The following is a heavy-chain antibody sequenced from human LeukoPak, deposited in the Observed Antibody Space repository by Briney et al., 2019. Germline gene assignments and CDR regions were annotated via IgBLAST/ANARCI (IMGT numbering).Heavy chain of an antibody. Sequence: PGGSLRLSCAASGFTVSSNYMSWVRQAPGKGLEWVSVIYSGGSTYYADSVKGRFTISRDNSKNTLYLQMNSLSAEDTAVYYCARLDRYFDWLPFDYWGQGTLVTVSS. D-gene: IGHD3-9*01. CDR2: IYSGGST. CDR1: GFTVSSNY. CDR3: ARLDRYFDWLPFDY. J-gene: IGHJ4*02. V-gene: IGHV3-53*01.